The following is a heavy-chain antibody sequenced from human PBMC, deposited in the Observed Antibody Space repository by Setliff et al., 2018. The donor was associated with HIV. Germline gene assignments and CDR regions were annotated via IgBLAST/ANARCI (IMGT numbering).Heavy chain of an antibody. D-gene: IGHD6-13*01. Sequence: GESLKLSCAASGFIFSSYAMTWVRQAPGKGLEWVSTIRGSGSGDTTHYADFVKGRFTISRDNSKNTVYQQMNSLRAEDMAIYYCAREDSSWYGSLDYWGQGTPVTVSS. J-gene: IGHJ4*02. CDR3: AREDSSWYGSLDY. CDR2: IRGSGSGDTT. CDR1: GFIFSSYA. V-gene: IGHV3-23*01.